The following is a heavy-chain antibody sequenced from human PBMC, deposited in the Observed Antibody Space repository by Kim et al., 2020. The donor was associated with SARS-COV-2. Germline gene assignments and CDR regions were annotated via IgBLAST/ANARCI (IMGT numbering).Heavy chain of an antibody. Sequence: GGSLRLSCAASGFDFSDYYMTWFRQAPGKGLECVAYISGSSHDIRYADSVNGRFTISRDNARKSVYLEMNSLRDEDSAVYYCTRDPRHGDFWGQGTLVTVSS. D-gene: IGHD6-25*01. CDR3: TRDPRHGDF. J-gene: IGHJ4*02. V-gene: IGHV3-11*01. CDR1: GFDFSDYY. CDR2: ISGSSHDI.